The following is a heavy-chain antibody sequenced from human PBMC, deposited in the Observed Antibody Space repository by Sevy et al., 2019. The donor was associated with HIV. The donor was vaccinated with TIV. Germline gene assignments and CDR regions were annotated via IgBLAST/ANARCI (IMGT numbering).Heavy chain of an antibody. CDR2: ISSRSTFT. Sequence: GGSLRLSCAASGFTFSDYSMNWVRQAPGKGLEWVSSISSRSTFTYYADSLKGRFTISRDNAKNSLYLQMNSLRVEDTAVYYCAREGYSRPFDPRGQGTLVTVSS. D-gene: IGHD3-22*01. CDR1: GFTFSDYS. CDR3: AREGYSRPFDP. J-gene: IGHJ5*02. V-gene: IGHV3-21*01.